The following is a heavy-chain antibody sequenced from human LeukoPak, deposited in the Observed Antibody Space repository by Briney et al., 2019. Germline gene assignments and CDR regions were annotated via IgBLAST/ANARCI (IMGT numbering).Heavy chain of an antibody. V-gene: IGHV4-59*01. J-gene: IGHJ4*02. Sequence: PSETLSLTCTVSGGSISSYYWSWIRQPPGKGLEWIGYIYYSGSTNYNPSLKSRVTISVDTSKNQFSLKLSSVTAADTAVYYCARTRYYYDSSGYSPRFFDYWGQGTLVTVSS. CDR3: ARTRYYYDSSGYSPRFFDY. D-gene: IGHD3-22*01. CDR1: GGSISSYY. CDR2: IYYSGST.